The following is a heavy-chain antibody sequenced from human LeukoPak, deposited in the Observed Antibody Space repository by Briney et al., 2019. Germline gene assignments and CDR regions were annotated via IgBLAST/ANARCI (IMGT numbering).Heavy chain of an antibody. CDR2: IYYSGGT. Sequence: PSETLSLTCTVSGGSISSYYWSWIRQPPGKGLEWIGYIYYSGGTNYNPSPKSRVTISVDTSKNPFSLKLSSVPAADTAVYYCARDVRGDYGDYTLRDRAFDIWGQGTMVTVSS. J-gene: IGHJ3*02. CDR1: GGSISSYY. CDR3: ARDVRGDYGDYTLRDRAFDI. D-gene: IGHD4-17*01. V-gene: IGHV4-59*01.